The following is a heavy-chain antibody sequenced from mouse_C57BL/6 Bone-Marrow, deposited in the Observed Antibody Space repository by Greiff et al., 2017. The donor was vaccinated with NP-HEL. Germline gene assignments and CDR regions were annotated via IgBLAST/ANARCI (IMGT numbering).Heavy chain of an antibody. CDR3: AREESRQLTFDY. CDR1: GFTFSDYY. Sequence: EVQLVESEGGLVQPGSSMKLSCTASGFTFSDYYMAWVRQVPEKGLEWVANINYDGSSTYYLDSLKSRFIISRDNAKNILYLQMSSLKSEDTATYYCAREESRQLTFDYWGQGTTLTVSS. D-gene: IGHD3-2*02. CDR2: INYDGSST. V-gene: IGHV5-16*01. J-gene: IGHJ2*01.